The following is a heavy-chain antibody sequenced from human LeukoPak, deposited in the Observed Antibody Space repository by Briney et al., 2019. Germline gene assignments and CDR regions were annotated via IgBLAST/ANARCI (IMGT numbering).Heavy chain of an antibody. CDR2: IYYSGST. J-gene: IGHJ3*02. Sequence: SETLSLTCTVSGGSISSHYWSWIRQPPGKGLEWIGYIYYSGSTNYNPSLKSRVTISVDTSKNQFSLKLSSVTAADTAVYYCARARSVFAFDIWGQGTMVTVSS. V-gene: IGHV4-59*11. CDR3: ARARSVFAFDI. CDR1: GGSISSHY. D-gene: IGHD1-26*01.